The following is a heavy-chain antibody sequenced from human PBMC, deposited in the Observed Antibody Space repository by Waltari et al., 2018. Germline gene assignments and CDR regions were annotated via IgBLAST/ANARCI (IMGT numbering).Heavy chain of an antibody. CDR3: ASPVKPPLGGQGDGIGAFDI. J-gene: IGHJ3*02. D-gene: IGHD3-16*01. CDR2: IIPNPGKG. CDR1: GGTFSSYA. Sequence: QVQLVQSGAEVKKPGSSVKVSCKASGGTFSSYAISWVRQAPGQGLEWMGGIIPNPGKGNYAQKFQGRVTITADKSTSTAYMELSSLRSEDTAVYYCASPVKPPLGGQGDGIGAFDIWGQGTMVTVSS. V-gene: IGHV1-69*10.